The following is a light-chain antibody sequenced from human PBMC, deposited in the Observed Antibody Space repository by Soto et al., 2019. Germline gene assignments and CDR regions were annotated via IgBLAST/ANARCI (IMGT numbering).Light chain of an antibody. J-gene: IGKJ1*01. Sequence: EIVLTQSPAPLSLSPGERATLSCRASQSFNSIYLAWYQQKPGQAPRLFIYGASSRATGIPDRFSGSGSGTDFTLTISRLEPEDFAVYYCHQYDSWTFGQGTKVDIK. CDR2: GAS. V-gene: IGKV3-20*01. CDR3: HQYDSWT. CDR1: QSFNSIY.